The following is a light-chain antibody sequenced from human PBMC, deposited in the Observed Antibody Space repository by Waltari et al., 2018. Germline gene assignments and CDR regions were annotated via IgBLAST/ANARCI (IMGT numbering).Light chain of an antibody. V-gene: IGLV3-21*04. CDR3: HVWDSYSDHAV. J-gene: IGLJ7*01. Sequence: SYVLTQPPSVSVAPGKTATITCGGNNIGSKSVHWYQQKPGQAPVLVMYYDSDRPSGTPERFFGSNSGNTATLTISRVEAGDEADYYCHVWDSYSDHAVFGGGTQLTVL. CDR2: YDS. CDR1: NIGSKS.